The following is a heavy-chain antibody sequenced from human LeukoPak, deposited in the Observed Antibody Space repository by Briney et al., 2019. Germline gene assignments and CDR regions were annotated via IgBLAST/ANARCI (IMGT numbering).Heavy chain of an antibody. V-gene: IGHV3-11*04. D-gene: IGHD2-15*01. CDR3: ARDRGRANVVVVAATRTFDY. J-gene: IGHJ4*02. CDR2: ISSSGSTI. CDR1: GFTFSDCY. Sequence: PGGSLRLSCAASGFTFSDCYMSWIRQAPGKGLEWVSYISSSGSTIYYADSVKGRFTISRDNAKNSLYLQMNSLRAEDTAVYYCARDRGRANVVVVAATRTFDYWGQGTLVTVSS.